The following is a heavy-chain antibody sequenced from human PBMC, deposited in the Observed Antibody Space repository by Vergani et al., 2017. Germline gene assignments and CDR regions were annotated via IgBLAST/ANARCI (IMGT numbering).Heavy chain of an antibody. CDR3: ARKAYSLRGFVAFAY. CDR1: GGSISSGDYY. CDR2: NYYSGST. Sequence: QVQLQESGPGLVKPSQTLSLTCTVSGGSISSGDYYWSWIRQPPGKGLEWIGYNYYSGSTYYNPSLKSRVTISVDTSKNQFSLKLSSVTAADTAVYYCARKAYSLRGFVAFAYWGQGTLVTVSS. D-gene: IGHD5-12*01. V-gene: IGHV4-30-4*08. J-gene: IGHJ4*02.